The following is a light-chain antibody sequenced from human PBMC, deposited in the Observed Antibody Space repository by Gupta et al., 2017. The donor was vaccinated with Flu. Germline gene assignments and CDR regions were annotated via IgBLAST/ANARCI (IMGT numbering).Light chain of an antibody. CDR1: ISNIGGNP. Sequence: QSVLTQPPSASGTPGQRVTISCSGSISNIGGNPVYLYQQRPGTAPNLLDCYNKQRPSGAPDPFCGSASGTSASLAISALQSEDEADDYCAAWDDNLNGTNWVFGGGTKLTVL. CDR2: YNK. J-gene: IGLJ3*02. V-gene: IGLV1-44*01. CDR3: AAWDDNLNGTNWV.